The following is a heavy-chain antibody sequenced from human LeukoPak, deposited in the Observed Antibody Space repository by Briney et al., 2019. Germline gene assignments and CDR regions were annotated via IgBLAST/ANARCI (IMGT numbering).Heavy chain of an antibody. CDR2: MNQDGSEK. V-gene: IGHV3-7*01. D-gene: IGHD3-10*01. J-gene: IGHJ4*02. CDR3: ASGSIARAKPDY. CDR1: GFTFSTYL. Sequence: SGGSLRLSCAASGFTFSTYLMSWVRQAPGRRLEWVANMNQDGSEKYYVDSVKGRFTISRDNAKNSLYLQMNSLRAEDTAVYYCASGSIARAKPDYWGQGTLVTVSS.